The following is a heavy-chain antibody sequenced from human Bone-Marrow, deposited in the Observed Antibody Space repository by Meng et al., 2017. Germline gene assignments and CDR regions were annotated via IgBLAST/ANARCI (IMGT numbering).Heavy chain of an antibody. J-gene: IGHJ3*02. CDR3: ARDFGYGQAFDI. CDR2: ICSSSSSI. Sequence: GGSLRLSCAASGFTFSSYSMNWVRQAPGKGLEWVSAICSSSSSILYADSVKGRFTISRDNAKNSLFLQMDSLRADDTAIYYCARDFGYGQAFDIWGHGTMVTVSS. CDR1: GFTFSSYS. V-gene: IGHV3-21*06. D-gene: IGHD5-12*01.